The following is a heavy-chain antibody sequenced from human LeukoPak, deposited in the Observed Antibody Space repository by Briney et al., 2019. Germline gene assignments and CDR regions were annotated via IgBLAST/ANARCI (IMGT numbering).Heavy chain of an antibody. D-gene: IGHD1-26*01. CDR3: AKDKGSYFPSYGMDV. V-gene: IGHV3-9*01. CDR1: GFTFDDYA. CDR2: ISWNSGSI. J-gene: IGHJ6*02. Sequence: PGGSLRLSCAASGFTFDDYAMHWVRQAPGKGLEWVSGISWNSGSIGYADSVKGRFTISRDNAKNSLYLQMNSLRAEDTALYYCAKDKGSYFPSYGMDVWGQGTTVTVSS.